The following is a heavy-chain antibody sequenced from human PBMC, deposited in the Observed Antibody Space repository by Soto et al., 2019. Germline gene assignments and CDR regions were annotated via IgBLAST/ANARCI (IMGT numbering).Heavy chain of an antibody. CDR3: SKDPNLAVAGYFDY. J-gene: IGHJ4*02. V-gene: IGHV3-23*01. CDR1: GFTFSSYA. D-gene: IGHD6-19*01. Sequence: GGSLRLSCAASGFTFSSYAMSWVRQAPGKGLEWVSAISGSGGSTYYADSVKGRFTISRDNSKNTLYLQMNSLRAEDTAVYYCSKDPNLAVAGYFDYWGQGTLVTAPQ. CDR2: ISGSGGST.